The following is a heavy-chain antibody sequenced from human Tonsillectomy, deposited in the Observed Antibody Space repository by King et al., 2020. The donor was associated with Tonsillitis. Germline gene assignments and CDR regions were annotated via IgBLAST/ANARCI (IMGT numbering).Heavy chain of an antibody. V-gene: IGHV1-18*01. Sequence: VQLVQSGAEVRKPGASVKVSCKASGYTFTTYAMSWVRQAPGQGLEWMGWLSAYNGNTKYAQKVQGRVTMTRDTSTRTAYMELRSLRSDDTAVYFCARGTGTTNDWFDPWGQGTLVTVSS. CDR1: GYTFTTYA. CDR2: LSAYNGNT. D-gene: IGHD1-7*01. CDR3: ARGTGTTNDWFDP. J-gene: IGHJ5*02.